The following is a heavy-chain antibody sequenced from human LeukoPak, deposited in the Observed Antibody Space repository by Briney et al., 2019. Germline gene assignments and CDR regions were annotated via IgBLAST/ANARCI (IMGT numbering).Heavy chain of an antibody. J-gene: IGHJ4*02. D-gene: IGHD6-19*01. CDR2: INPNSGGT. V-gene: IGHV1-2*02. CDR3: ARDSGSSGWDPTNFFDY. CDR1: GYTFTGYY. Sequence: GASVKVSCKASGYTFTGYYIHWVRQAPGQGLEWMGWINPNSGGTNYAQKFQGRVTMTRDTSINTAYLELSRSDDTAVYYCARDSGSSGWDPTNFFDYWGEGTLVTVSS.